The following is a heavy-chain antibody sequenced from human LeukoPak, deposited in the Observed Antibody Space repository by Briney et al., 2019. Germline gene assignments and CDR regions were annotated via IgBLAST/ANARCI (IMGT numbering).Heavy chain of an antibody. V-gene: IGHV3-11*05. Sequence: PGGSLRLSCAASGFTFTDYYMTWIRQAPGKGLEWVSHISSGSSFTKYADSVKGRFTISRDNAKNSLYLQMNSLRVEDTAVYYCARGGQQLDYWGQGSLVTVSS. CDR2: ISSGSSFT. CDR3: ARGGQQLDY. CDR1: GFTFTDYY. J-gene: IGHJ4*02. D-gene: IGHD3-10*01.